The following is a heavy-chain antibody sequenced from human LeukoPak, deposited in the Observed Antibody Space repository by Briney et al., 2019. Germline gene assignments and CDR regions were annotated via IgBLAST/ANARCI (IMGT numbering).Heavy chain of an antibody. CDR3: ARDGTPTMVRGVITQPYNPFDY. V-gene: IGHV1-69*05. D-gene: IGHD3-10*01. J-gene: IGHJ4*02. Sequence: SVKVSCKASGGTFSSYAISWVRQAPGQGLEWMGEIIPIFGTANYAQKFQGRVTITTDESTSTAYMELSSLRSEDTAVYYCARDGTPTMVRGVITQPYNPFDYWGQGTLVTVSS. CDR1: GGTFSSYA. CDR2: IIPIFGTA.